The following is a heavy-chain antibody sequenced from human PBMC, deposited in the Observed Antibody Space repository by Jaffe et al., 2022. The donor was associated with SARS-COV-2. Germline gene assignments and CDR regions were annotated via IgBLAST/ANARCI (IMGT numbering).Heavy chain of an antibody. CDR1: GFTFSTTW. V-gene: IGHV3-74*01. Sequence: EVQLVESGGGLVQPGGSLRLSCAASGFTFSTTWMHWVRQAPGKGLVWVSHIKSDGRSTSYADSVKGRFTISRDNAKNTLYLQMNSLRVEDTAVYYCASDGAYALHGWGQGTLVTVSS. D-gene: IGHD2-21*01. CDR2: IKSDGRST. J-gene: IGHJ4*02. CDR3: ASDGAYALHG.